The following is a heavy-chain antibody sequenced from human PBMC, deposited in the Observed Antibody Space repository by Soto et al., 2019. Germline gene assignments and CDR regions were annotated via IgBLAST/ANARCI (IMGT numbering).Heavy chain of an antibody. D-gene: IGHD6-19*01. CDR3: ARDSSGWWYWFDP. J-gene: IGHJ5*02. V-gene: IGHV3-7*01. Sequence: EVQLVESGGGLVQPGGSLRLSCAASGFTFSSYWMSWVRQAPGKGLEWAANIKQDGSEKYYVDSVKGRFTISRDNAKNSLYLQMNSLRAEDTAVYYCARDSSGWWYWFDPWGQGTLVTVSS. CDR2: IKQDGSEK. CDR1: GFTFSSYW.